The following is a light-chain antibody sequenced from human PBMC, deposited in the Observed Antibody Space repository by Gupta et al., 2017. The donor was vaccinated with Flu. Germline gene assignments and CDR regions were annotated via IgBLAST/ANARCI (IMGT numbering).Light chain of an antibody. CDR3: QQSHSTPLT. CDR1: QSISNY. Sequence: PSSLSASVGDRVTITCRASQSISNYLNWYQQKPGKAPKFLIFAASSLQSGVPSRFSGSGSGTDFTLTITRLQPEDFATYYCQQSHSTPLTFGGRTKVEIK. CDR2: AAS. J-gene: IGKJ4*01. V-gene: IGKV1-39*01.